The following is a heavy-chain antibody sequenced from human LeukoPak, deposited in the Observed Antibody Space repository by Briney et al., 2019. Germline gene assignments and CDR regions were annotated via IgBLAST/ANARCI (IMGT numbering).Heavy chain of an antibody. D-gene: IGHD3-10*01. Sequence: PGGSLRLSCAASGFTFSSYGMHWVRQAPGKGLEGVAFIRYDGSNKYYADSVKGRFTISRDNAKNSLYLEMNSLRAEDTAMYYCARDDYGSGSSSDYWGQGTLVTVSS. J-gene: IGHJ4*02. CDR2: IRYDGSNK. CDR3: ARDDYGSGSSSDY. V-gene: IGHV3-30*02. CDR1: GFTFSSYG.